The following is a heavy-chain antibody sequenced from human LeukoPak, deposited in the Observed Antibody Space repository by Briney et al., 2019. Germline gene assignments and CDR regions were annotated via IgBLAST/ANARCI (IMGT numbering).Heavy chain of an antibody. CDR1: GGSISSYY. CDR2: IYYSGST. CDR3: ARMLSGIYSQTDY. J-gene: IGHJ4*02. V-gene: IGHV4-59*08. D-gene: IGHD1-26*01. Sequence: PSETLSLTCTVSGGSISSYYWSWIRQPPGKGLEWIGYIYYSGSTNYNPSLKSRVTISVDTSKNQFSLKLTSVTAADPAVYYCARMLSGIYSQTDYWGQGTLVSVSS.